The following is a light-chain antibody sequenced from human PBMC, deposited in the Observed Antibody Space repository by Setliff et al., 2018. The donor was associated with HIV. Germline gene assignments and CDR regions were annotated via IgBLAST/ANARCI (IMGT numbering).Light chain of an antibody. J-gene: IGLJ1*01. CDR3: CSYAGSYTSLYV. Sequence: QSVLTQPRSVSGSPGQSVTSSCTGTSSDVGGYNYVSWYQHLPGKAPKLMIYDVTKRPSGVPDRFSGSKSGNTASLTISGLQSEDEADYYCCSYAGSYTSLYVFGTGTKVTVL. V-gene: IGLV2-11*01. CDR1: SSDVGGYNY. CDR2: DVT.